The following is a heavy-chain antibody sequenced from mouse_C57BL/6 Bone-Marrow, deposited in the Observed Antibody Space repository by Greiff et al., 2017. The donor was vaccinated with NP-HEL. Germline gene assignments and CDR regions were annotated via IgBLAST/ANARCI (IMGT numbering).Heavy chain of an antibody. CDR3: AREGLLYYFDY. Sequence: VQLKESGPELVKPGASVKISCKASGYSFTGYYMPWVKQSHGTILDWIGYIYPFNGVSSYNQKFKGKATLTVDKSSSTAYMELRSLTSEDSAVYYCAREGLLYYFDYWGQGTTLTVSS. J-gene: IGHJ2*01. CDR2: IYPFNGVS. D-gene: IGHD2-1*01. V-gene: IGHV1-31*01. CDR1: GYSFTGYY.